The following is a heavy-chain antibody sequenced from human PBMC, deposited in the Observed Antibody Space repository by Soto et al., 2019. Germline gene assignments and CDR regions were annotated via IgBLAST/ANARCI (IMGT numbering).Heavy chain of an antibody. D-gene: IGHD4-4*01. V-gene: IGHV3-30*04. CDR1: GFTFSSYA. Sequence: QVQLVEAGGGVVQPGRSLRLSCAASGFTFSSYAMHWVRQAPGKGLGWVAVISFDGRNKYYADSVKGRFTSSRDNSKNTLYMQMNSLRAEDTAVYYCARPLWRDDYNWGYFDLWGRGTLVTVSS. J-gene: IGHJ2*01. CDR2: ISFDGRNK. CDR3: ARPLWRDDYNWGYFDL.